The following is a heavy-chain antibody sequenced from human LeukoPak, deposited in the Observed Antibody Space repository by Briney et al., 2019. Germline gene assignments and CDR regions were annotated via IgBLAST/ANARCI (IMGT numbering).Heavy chain of an antibody. Sequence: GGSLRLSCAASGFTVSSNYMSWVRQAPGKGLEWVSAISGSGGNTYYADSVKGRFTISRDNSKNTLYLQMNSLRAEDTAVYYCARGDPHGYWGQGTLVTVSS. CDR1: GFTVSSNY. J-gene: IGHJ4*02. CDR3: ARGDPHGY. D-gene: IGHD3-16*01. CDR2: ISGSGGNT. V-gene: IGHV3-23*01.